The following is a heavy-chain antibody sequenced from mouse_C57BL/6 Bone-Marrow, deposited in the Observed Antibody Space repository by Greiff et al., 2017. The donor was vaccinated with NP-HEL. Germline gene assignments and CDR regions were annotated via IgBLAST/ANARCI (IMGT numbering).Heavy chain of an antibody. J-gene: IGHJ4*01. CDR2: ISDGGSYT. CDR1: GFTFSSYA. V-gene: IGHV5-4*03. CDR3: ARGPYYYAMDY. Sequence: EVKVEESGGGLVKPGGSLKLSCAASGFTFSSYAMSWVRQTPEKRLEWVATISDGGSYTYYPDNVKGRFTISRDNAKNNLYLQMSHLKSEDTAMYYCARGPYYYAMDYWGQGTSVTVSS.